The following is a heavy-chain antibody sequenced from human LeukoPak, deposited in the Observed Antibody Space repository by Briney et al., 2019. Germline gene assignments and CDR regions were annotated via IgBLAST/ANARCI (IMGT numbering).Heavy chain of an antibody. J-gene: IGHJ4*02. V-gene: IGHV3-15*01. CDR2: IKTKTDGGTT. D-gene: IGHD4-17*01. CDR3: TTDPGDYEIY. CDR1: AIIFNNAW. Sequence: SHRLSRAASAIIFNNAWMRWSLHAPRKGMKCVGRIKTKTDGGTTDYAAPVKGRFTISRDDSENTLYLQISSLKSEHTAVYYCTTDPGDYEIYWGQGTLVTVSS.